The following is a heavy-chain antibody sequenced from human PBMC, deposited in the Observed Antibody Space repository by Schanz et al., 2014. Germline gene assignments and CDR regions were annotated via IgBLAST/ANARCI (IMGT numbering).Heavy chain of an antibody. D-gene: IGHD6-19*01. V-gene: IGHV3-11*01. Sequence: PGGSLRLSCAASGFIFSDYYMAWIRQAPGKGPEYVSYISSGGTTTYHSDSVKGRFTISRDSAENSLYLQMNSLRAEDTALYYCTKDKSQIAVAGLFDLWGQGTLVTVSS. CDR1: GFIFSDYY. CDR2: ISSGGTTT. J-gene: IGHJ4*02. CDR3: TKDKSQIAVAGLFDL.